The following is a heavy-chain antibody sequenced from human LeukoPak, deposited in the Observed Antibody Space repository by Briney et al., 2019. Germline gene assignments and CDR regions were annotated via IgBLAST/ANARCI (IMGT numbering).Heavy chain of an antibody. CDR1: GFTFSSYT. CDR2: VTGSGDTT. D-gene: IGHD3-10*01. J-gene: IGHJ6*02. V-gene: IGHV3-23*01. CDR3: AKSLFKDYGSGSFSSPRYGMDV. Sequence: GGSLRLSCAASGFTFSSYTMRWVRQAPGKGLEWVSSVTGSGDTTYADSVKGRFTVSRDNSKNTLYLQMNSLRAEDTAVYYCAKSLFKDYGSGSFSSPRYGMDVWGQGTTVTVSS.